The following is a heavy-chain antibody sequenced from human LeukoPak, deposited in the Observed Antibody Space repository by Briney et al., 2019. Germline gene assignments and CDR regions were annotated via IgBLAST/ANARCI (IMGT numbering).Heavy chain of an antibody. V-gene: IGHV4-30-4*01. CDR2: IYYSGST. D-gene: IGHD3-3*01. Sequence: SQTLSLTCAVSGGSISSGDYYWSWIRQPPGKGLEWIGYIYYSGSTYYNPSLKSRVTISVDTSKNQLSLKLSSVTAADTAVYYCAREVYDFWSGPALDYWGQGTLVTVSS. CDR1: GGSISSGDYY. J-gene: IGHJ4*02. CDR3: AREVYDFWSGPALDY.